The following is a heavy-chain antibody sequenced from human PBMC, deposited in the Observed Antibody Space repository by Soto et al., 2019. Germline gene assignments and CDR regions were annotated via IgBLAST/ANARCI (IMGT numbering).Heavy chain of an antibody. CDR3: ARAHAYSTPSNASID. J-gene: IGHJ4*02. V-gene: IGHV1-18*01. Sequence: ASVKVSCKASGYTFTSYGISWVRQAPGQWLEWMGSISAYNVNTNYAQKLQGRVTMTTDTSTSTAYMELRSLRSDDTAVYSCARAHAYSTPSNASIDWGQGTLVTVSS. CDR1: GYTFTSYG. CDR2: ISAYNVNT. D-gene: IGHD2-21*01.